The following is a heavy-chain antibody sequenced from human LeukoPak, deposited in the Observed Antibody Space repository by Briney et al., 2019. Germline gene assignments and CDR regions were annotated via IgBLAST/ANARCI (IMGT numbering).Heavy chain of an antibody. CDR1: GYAFTSYG. D-gene: IGHD1-26*01. Sequence: ASVKVSCKASGYAFTSYGISWVRQAPGQGLEWMGWIGAYNGNTNYAQKLQGRVTMTTDTSTSTAYMELRSLRSDDTAVYYCARDKWELPNDAFDIWGQGTMVTVSS. CDR2: IGAYNGNT. CDR3: ARDKWELPNDAFDI. J-gene: IGHJ3*02. V-gene: IGHV1-18*01.